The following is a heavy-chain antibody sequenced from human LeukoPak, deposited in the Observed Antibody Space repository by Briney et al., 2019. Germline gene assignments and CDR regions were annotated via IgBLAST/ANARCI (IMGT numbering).Heavy chain of an antibody. CDR3: ARVPRRYSSSWYDLYFDY. CDR2: IKQDGSEK. CDR1: GFTFSSYW. J-gene: IGHJ4*02. D-gene: IGHD6-13*01. Sequence: GGSLRLSCAASGFTFSSYWMTWVRQTPGKGLEWVANIKQDGSEKYYVDSVKGRFTISRDNAKNSLYLQMNSLRAEDTAVYYCARVPRRYSSSWYDLYFDYWGQGTLVTVSS. V-gene: IGHV3-7*01.